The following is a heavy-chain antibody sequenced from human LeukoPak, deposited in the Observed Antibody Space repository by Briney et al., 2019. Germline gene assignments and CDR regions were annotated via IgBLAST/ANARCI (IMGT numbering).Heavy chain of an antibody. CDR3: ARGGLLWFGELFG. J-gene: IGHJ4*02. Sequence: GGSLRLSCAASGFTFSTYWMNWVRQAPGKGLEWVANIKQDGSEKYYVDSVKGRFTISRDNAKNSLYLQINSLRAEDTAVYYCARGGLLWFGELFGWGQGTLVTVSS. CDR2: IKQDGSEK. V-gene: IGHV3-7*01. D-gene: IGHD3-10*01. CDR1: GFTFSTYW.